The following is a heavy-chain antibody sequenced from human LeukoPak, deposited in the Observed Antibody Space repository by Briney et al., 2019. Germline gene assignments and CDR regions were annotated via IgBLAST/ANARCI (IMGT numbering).Heavy chain of an antibody. J-gene: IGHJ1*01. Sequence: PGGSLRLSCAVSRFTFRDHYRGWIRQPPGKGLEYVSNISWSCRDTYYSEAAKRRFTVSRHNAKNSLFLQMNSLRAEDTAVYFCATASTGDGDGSFPGYWGQGTLVSVSS. D-gene: IGHD4-17*01. CDR2: ISWSCRDT. CDR3: ATASTGDGDGSFPGY. CDR1: RFTFRDHY. V-gene: IGHV3-11*06.